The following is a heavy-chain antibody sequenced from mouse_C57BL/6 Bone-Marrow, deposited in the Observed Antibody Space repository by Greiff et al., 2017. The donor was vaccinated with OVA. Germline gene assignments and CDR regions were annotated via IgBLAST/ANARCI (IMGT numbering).Heavy chain of an antibody. CDR1: GYTFTSYW. D-gene: IGHD4-1*01. J-gene: IGHJ4*01. CDR2: IDPNSGGT. V-gene: IGHV1-72*01. Sequence: VQLQQPGAELVKPGASVKLSCKASGYTFTSYWMHWVKQRPGRGLEWIGRIDPNSGGTKYNEKFKGKATLTVDKPSSTAYMQLSRLTSEDSAVYSCARGLTGTGDYYAMDYWGQGTSVTVSS. CDR3: ARGLTGTGDYYAMDY.